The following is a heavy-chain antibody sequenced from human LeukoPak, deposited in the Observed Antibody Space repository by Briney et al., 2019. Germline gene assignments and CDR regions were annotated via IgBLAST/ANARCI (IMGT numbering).Heavy chain of an antibody. D-gene: IGHD2-2*01. V-gene: IGHV4-59*01. CDR1: GGSISSYY. Sequence: PSETLSLTCTVSGGSISSYYWSWIRQPPGKGLEWIGYIYYSGSTNYNPSLKSRVTISVDTSKNQFSLKLSSVAAADTAVYYCARGGGGRYCSSTSCSTQTNNRFDPWGQGTLVTVSS. CDR3: ARGGGGRYCSSTSCSTQTNNRFDP. J-gene: IGHJ5*02. CDR2: IYYSGST.